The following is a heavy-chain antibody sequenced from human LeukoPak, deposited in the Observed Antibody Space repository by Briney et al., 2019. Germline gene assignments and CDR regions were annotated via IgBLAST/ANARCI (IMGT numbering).Heavy chain of an antibody. CDR3: AKESSGWSLDY. V-gene: IGHV3-23*01. D-gene: IGHD6-19*01. Sequence: GGSLRLSCAVSGFSLSTYSMNWVRQAPGKGLEWVSAISGSGGSTYYADSVKGRFTISRDNSKNTLYLQMNSLRAEDTAVYYCAKESSGWSLDYWGQGTLVTVSS. CDR1: GFSLSTYS. J-gene: IGHJ4*02. CDR2: ISGSGGST.